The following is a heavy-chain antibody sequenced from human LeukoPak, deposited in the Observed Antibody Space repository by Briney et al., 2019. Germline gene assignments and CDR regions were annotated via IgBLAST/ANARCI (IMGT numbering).Heavy chain of an antibody. D-gene: IGHD3-10*01. J-gene: IGHJ6*02. Sequence: SETLSLTCAVYGGSLSGYYWSWIRQPPGKGLEWIGEINHSGSTNYNPSLKSRVTISVDTSKNQFSLKLSSVTAADTAVYYCARGGGRMGITMVRGSWNYYYGMDVWGQGTTVTVSS. CDR2: INHSGST. V-gene: IGHV4-34*01. CDR1: GGSLSGYY. CDR3: ARGGGRMGITMVRGSWNYYYGMDV.